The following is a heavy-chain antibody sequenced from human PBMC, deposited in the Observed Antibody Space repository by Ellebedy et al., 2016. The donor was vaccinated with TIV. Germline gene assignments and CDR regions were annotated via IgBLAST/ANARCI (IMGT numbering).Heavy chain of an antibody. D-gene: IGHD6-19*01. CDR3: ARHKHSREGYIPEDY. CDR2: IDPSDSYT. Sequence: GESLKISCKGSGYIFTTYWISWVRQMPGKGLEWMARIDPSDSYTNYSPSFEGPVTISVDTSINTAYLQWSSLKASDTAVYYCARHKHSREGYIPEDYWGQGTLVAVSS. V-gene: IGHV5-10-1*01. CDR1: GYIFTTYW. J-gene: IGHJ4*02.